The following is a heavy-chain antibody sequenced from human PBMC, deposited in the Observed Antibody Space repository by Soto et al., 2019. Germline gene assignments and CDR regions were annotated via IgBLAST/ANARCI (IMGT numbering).Heavy chain of an antibody. D-gene: IGHD5-18*01. Sequence: EVQLLESGGGLVQPGGSLRLSCAASGFTFSSYAMSWVRQAPGKGLAWVSAISGNGGSTYYADSVKGRFTISRDNPKNTMYRQMNSLRAEDTAVYYCAKSTCIQLWLHYGMDVWGRGTTVTVSS. CDR2: ISGNGGST. CDR3: AKSTCIQLWLHYGMDV. CDR1: GFTFSSYA. V-gene: IGHV3-23*01. J-gene: IGHJ6*02.